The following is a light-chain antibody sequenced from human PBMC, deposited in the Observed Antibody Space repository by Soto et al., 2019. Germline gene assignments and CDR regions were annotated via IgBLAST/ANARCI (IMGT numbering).Light chain of an antibody. Sequence: QSALTQPASVSGSPGQSITISCTGTSSDIGSYNFVSWYQQHVGKAPKVMTYEGSKRPSGVSDRFSASKSGNTASLTISGLQAEDEADYYCCSHAGDHVVFGGGTKVTV. J-gene: IGLJ2*01. CDR3: CSHAGDHVV. V-gene: IGLV2-23*01. CDR2: EGS. CDR1: SSDIGSYNF.